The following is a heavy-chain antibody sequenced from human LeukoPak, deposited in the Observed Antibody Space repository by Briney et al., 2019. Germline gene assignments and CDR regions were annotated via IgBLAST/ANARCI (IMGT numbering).Heavy chain of an antibody. D-gene: IGHD4-17*01. Sequence: PSETLSLTCTVSGGSISSGGYYWSWIRQPPGKGLEWIGYIYHSGSTYYNPSLKSRVTISVDTSKNQFSLKLISVTAADTAVYYCASTVTAHYYFDYWGQGTLVTVSS. CDR3: ASTVTAHYYFDY. J-gene: IGHJ4*02. CDR1: GGSISSGGYY. V-gene: IGHV4-30-2*02. CDR2: IYHSGST.